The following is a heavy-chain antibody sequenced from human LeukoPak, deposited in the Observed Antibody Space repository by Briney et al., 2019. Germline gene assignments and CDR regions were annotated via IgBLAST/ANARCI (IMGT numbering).Heavy chain of an antibody. CDR1: AFIFDDYG. D-gene: IGHD6-13*01. Sequence: GGSLRLSCAASAFIFDDYGMSWVRQAPEKGLEWVSGINWNGSITGYADSVKGRFTISRDNAKNSLYLQMNSLRAEDTALYYCARVYLSQQLVPGLDYWGQGTLVTVSS. CDR3: ARVYLSQQLVPGLDY. V-gene: IGHV3-20*04. CDR2: INWNGSIT. J-gene: IGHJ4*02.